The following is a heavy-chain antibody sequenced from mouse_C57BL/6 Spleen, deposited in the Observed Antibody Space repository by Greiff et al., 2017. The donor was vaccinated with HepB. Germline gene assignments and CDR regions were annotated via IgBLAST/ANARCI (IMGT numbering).Heavy chain of an antibody. CDR3: ARHEVTTTRYWYFDV. Sequence: VQLQQSGAELARPGASVKLSCKASGYTFTSYGISWVKQRTGQGLEWIGEIYPRSGNTYYNEKFKGKATLTADKSSSTAYMELRSLTSEVSAVYFCARHEVTTTRYWYFDVWGTGTTVTVSS. V-gene: IGHV1-81*01. D-gene: IGHD2-2*01. J-gene: IGHJ1*03. CDR1: GYTFTSYG. CDR2: IYPRSGNT.